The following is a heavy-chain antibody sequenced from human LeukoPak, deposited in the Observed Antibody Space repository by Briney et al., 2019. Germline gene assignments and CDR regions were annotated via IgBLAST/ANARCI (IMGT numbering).Heavy chain of an antibody. CDR2: ISSNGGRT. J-gene: IGHJ1*01. D-gene: IGHD3-22*01. CDR3: AAYYYDSGGFHCHH. Sequence: GGSLRLSCAASGFTCRSYGMHWVRQAPGKGLEYVSAISSNGGRTYYANSVKGRFTISRDNSRNTLYLQMGSLRAEDMAVYYCAAYYYDSGGFHCHHWGQGTLVTVSS. V-gene: IGHV3-64*01. CDR1: GFTCRSYG.